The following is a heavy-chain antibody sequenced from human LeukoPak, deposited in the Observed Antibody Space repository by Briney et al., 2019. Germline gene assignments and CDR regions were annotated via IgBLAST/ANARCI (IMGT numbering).Heavy chain of an antibody. J-gene: IGHJ4*02. V-gene: IGHV3-48*03. CDR1: GFTFSSYE. D-gene: IGHD1-26*01. Sequence: GGSLRLSCAASGFTFSSYEMNWVRQAPGKGLEWVSYISSSGSTIYYADSVKGRFTISRDNAKNSLYLQMNSLRAEDTAVYYCARVAGNSGSYLIDYWGQGTLVTVSS. CDR3: ARVAGNSGSYLIDY. CDR2: ISSSGSTI.